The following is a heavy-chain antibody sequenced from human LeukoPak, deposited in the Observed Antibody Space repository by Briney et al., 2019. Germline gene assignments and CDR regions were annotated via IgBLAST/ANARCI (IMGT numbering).Heavy chain of an antibody. D-gene: IGHD3-10*01. CDR3: ARELESMIRGIVNPPGY. J-gene: IGHJ4*01. CDR2: MYHSGNS. Sequence: SQTLSLTCTVSGGSISSSGYHWGWIRQPPGKGLEWIGSMYHSGNSYYNPSLKSRVTISIDASKNQFSLKLSSVTAADTAVYFCARELESMIRGIVNPPGYWGQGTLVTVSS. V-gene: IGHV4-39*07. CDR1: GGSISSSGYH.